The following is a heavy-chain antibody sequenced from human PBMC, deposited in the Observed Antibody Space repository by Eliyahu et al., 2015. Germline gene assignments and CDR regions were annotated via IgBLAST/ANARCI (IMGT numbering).Heavy chain of an antibody. CDR1: GFTFSSYG. CDR2: ISYDGSNK. D-gene: IGHD2-15*01. J-gene: IGHJ6*02. V-gene: IGHV3-30*03. CDR3: AREAPEYCSGGSCYSYYGMDV. Sequence: QVQLVESGGGVVQPGRSLRLSCAASGFTFSSYGMHWVRQAPGKGLEWVAVISYDGSNKYYADSVKGRFTISRDNSKNTLYLQMNSLRAEDTAVYYCAREAPEYCSGGSCYSYYGMDVWGQGTTVTVSS.